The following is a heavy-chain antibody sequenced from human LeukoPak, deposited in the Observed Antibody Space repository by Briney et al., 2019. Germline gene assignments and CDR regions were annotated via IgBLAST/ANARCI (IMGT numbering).Heavy chain of an antibody. D-gene: IGHD2-2*01. Sequence: GGPLRLSCAASGFTFSRNYMNWVRQAPGKGLVWVSPISRSSSYILYADSVKGRFTISRDNAKNSLYLQMNSLGAEDTAVYYYARAGPPLYCSRTSCSDTTWEAYFDYWGQGTLVTVSS. CDR1: GFTFSRNY. CDR3: ARAGPPLYCSRTSCSDTTWEAYFDY. J-gene: IGHJ4*02. V-gene: IGHV3-21*01. CDR2: ISRSSSYI.